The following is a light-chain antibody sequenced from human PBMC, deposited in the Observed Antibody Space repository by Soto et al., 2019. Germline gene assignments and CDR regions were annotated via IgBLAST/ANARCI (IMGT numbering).Light chain of an antibody. V-gene: IGLV1-40*01. Sequence: QPVLTQPPSVSGAPGRRVTISCTGSSSNIGAGYDVHWFQQLPGTAPKLLIYGNTNRPSGVPDRFSGSKSGTSASLAITGLQTEDEADYYCQSYDSSLSGVVFGGGTKLTVL. CDR3: QSYDSSLSGVV. CDR1: SSNIGAGYD. CDR2: GNT. J-gene: IGLJ2*01.